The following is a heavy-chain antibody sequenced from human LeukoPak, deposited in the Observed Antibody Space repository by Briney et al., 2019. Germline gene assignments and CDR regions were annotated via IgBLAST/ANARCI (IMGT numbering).Heavy chain of an antibody. Sequence: GGSLRLSCAASGFTFSSYSMNWVRQAPGKGLEWVSYISSSSSTIYYADSVKGRFTISRDNAKNSLYLQMNSLRAEDTAVYYCARSLSLLNYGTSFDFDYWGQGTQVTVSP. D-gene: IGHD3-16*01. J-gene: IGHJ4*02. CDR2: ISSSSSTI. CDR3: ARSLSLLNYGTSFDFDY. CDR1: GFTFSSYS. V-gene: IGHV3-48*01.